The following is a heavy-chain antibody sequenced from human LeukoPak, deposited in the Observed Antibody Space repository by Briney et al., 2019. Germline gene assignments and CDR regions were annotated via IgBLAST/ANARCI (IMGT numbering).Heavy chain of an antibody. CDR3: ARGSSAGRITFFDY. Sequence: ASVKVSCKASGYTFTGYYMHWVRQAPGQGLEWMGWINPNSGGTNYAQKFQGRVTMTRDTSISTAYMELSRLRSDDTAVYYCARGSSAGRITFFDYWGQGTLVTVSS. CDR1: GYTFTGYY. D-gene: IGHD2/OR15-2a*01. V-gene: IGHV1-2*02. CDR2: INPNSGGT. J-gene: IGHJ4*02.